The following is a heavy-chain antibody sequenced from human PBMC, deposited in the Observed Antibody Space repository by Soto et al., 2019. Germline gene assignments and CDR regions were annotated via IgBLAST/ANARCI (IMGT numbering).Heavy chain of an antibody. J-gene: IGHJ6*02. CDR3: ARAYCGGDCPIGYYYGMDV. D-gene: IGHD2-21*02. CDR2: IIPIFGTA. CDR1: GGTFSSYA. Sequence: QVQLVQSGAEVKKPGSSVKVSCKASGGTFSSYAISWVRQAPGQGLEWMGGIIPIFGTANYAQKFQGRVTITADESTSTAYMELSSLRSEDTAVYYCARAYCGGDCPIGYYYGMDVWGQGTTVTVSS. V-gene: IGHV1-69*01.